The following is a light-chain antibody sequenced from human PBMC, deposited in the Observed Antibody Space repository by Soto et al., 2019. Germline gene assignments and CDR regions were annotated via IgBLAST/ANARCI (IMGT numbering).Light chain of an antibody. CDR3: AAWDDSLNGYV. J-gene: IGLJ1*01. CDR2: TNN. V-gene: IGLV1-44*01. CDR1: SSNIGSHT. Sequence: QSALTQPPSASGTPGQRVSISCSGSSSNIGSHTIAWYQHFPGKAPKVLIYTNNQRPSGVPDRFSGSKSGTSASLAISGLQSDDEADYFCAAWDDSLNGYVFGTGTKVTVL.